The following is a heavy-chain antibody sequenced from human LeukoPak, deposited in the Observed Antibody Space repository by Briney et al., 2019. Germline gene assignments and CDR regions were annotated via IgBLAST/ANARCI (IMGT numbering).Heavy chain of an antibody. V-gene: IGHV3-53*01. CDR1: GFTVSSNY. CDR2: IYSSGST. J-gene: IGHJ4*02. CDR3: ATAFNSPFYGEN. D-gene: IGHD2/OR15-2a*01. Sequence: GGSLRLSCAASGFTVSSNYISWVRQAPGRGLEWVSVIYSSGSTYYADSVKGRFTISRDNSKNTLYLQMNSLRAEDTAVYYCATAFNSPFYGENWGQGTLVTVFS.